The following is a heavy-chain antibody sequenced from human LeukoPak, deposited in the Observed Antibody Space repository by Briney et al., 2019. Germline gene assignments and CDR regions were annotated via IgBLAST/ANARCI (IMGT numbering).Heavy chain of an antibody. CDR1: GFNLSTYW. CDR2: IKQDGSEK. CDR3: ARTGASSSGPMNAFDI. J-gene: IGHJ3*02. D-gene: IGHD3-22*01. V-gene: IGHV3-7*01. Sequence: GGSLRLSCAASGFNLSTYWMSWVRQAPGKGLEWVANIKQDGSEKSYVDSVKGRFTISRDNSKNTLYLQMNSLRAEDTAVYYCARTGASSSGPMNAFDIWGQGTMVTVSS.